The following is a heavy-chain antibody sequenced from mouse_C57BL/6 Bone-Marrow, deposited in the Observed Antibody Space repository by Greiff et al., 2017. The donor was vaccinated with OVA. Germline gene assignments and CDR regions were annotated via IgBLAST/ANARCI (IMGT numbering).Heavy chain of an antibody. D-gene: IGHD2-1*01. J-gene: IGHJ2*01. V-gene: IGHV2-2*01. CDR3: ARSYYGNFYYFDY. Sequence: QVQLQQSGPGLVQPSQSLSITCTVSGFSLTSYGVHWVRQSPGKGLEWLGVIWSGGSTDYTAAFISRLSISKDNSKSQVFFKMNSLQADDTAIYYCARSYYGNFYYFDYWGQGTTLTVSS. CDR2: IWSGGST. CDR1: GFSLTSYG.